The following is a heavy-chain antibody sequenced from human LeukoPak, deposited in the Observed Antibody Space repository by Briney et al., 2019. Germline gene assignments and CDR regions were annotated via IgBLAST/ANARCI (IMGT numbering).Heavy chain of an antibody. D-gene: IGHD3-9*01. Sequence: SRTLSLTCTVSGGSISSGGYYWSWLRQHPGKGLEWIGYIYYSGSTYYNPSLKSRVTISVDTSKNQFFLKLSSVTAADTAVYYCARDRKYDIAGMDVWGQGTTVTVSS. CDR1: GGSISSGGYY. CDR2: IYYSGST. J-gene: IGHJ6*02. CDR3: ARDRKYDIAGMDV. V-gene: IGHV4-31*03.